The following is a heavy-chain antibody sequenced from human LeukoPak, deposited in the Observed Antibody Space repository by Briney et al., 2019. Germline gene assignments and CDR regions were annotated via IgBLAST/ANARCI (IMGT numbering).Heavy chain of an antibody. CDR1: GYTFTSYD. CDR2: MNPNSGNT. V-gene: IGHV1-8*01. Sequence: ASVKVSCKASGYTFTSYDINWVRQATGQGLEWMGWMNPNSGNTGYAQKFQGRATMTRNTSISTAYMELSSLRSEDTAVYYCARVRSGYHYYYYYYYMDVWGKGTTVTISS. CDR3: ARVRSGYHYYYYYYYMDV. J-gene: IGHJ6*03. D-gene: IGHD3-3*01.